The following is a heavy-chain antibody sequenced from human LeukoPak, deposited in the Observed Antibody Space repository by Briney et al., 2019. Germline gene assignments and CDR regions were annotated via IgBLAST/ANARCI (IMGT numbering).Heavy chain of an antibody. J-gene: IGHJ4*02. CDR3: ARHEEEDGCNAKTFGY. V-gene: IGHV4-39*01. D-gene: IGHD5-24*01. CDR1: GVSISSSNNF. CDR2: VHYSGTT. Sequence: SETLSLTCTVSGVSISSSNNFWGWIRQPPGNGLEWIGSVHYSGTTYYIPSLKSRVTISVDTSKNQFSLKLSSVTAADTAVYYCARHEEEDGCNAKTFGYWGQGTLVTVSS.